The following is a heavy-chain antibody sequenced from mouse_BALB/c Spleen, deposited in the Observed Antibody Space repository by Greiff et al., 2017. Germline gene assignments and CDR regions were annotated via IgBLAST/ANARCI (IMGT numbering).Heavy chain of an antibody. Sequence: QVQLQQSGPGLVAPSQSLSITCTVSGFSLTGYGVNWVRQPPGKGLEWLGMIWGDGSTDYNSALKSRLSISKDNSKSQVFLKMNSLQTDDTARYYCARDPSYSHCTMDYWGQGTSVTVSS. CDR2: IWGDGST. J-gene: IGHJ4*01. CDR1: GFSLTGYG. D-gene: IGHD6-5*01. V-gene: IGHV2-6-7*01. CDR3: ARDPSYSHCTMDY.